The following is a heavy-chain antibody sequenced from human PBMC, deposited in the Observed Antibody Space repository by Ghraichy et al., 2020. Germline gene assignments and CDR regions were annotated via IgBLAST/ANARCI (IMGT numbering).Heavy chain of an antibody. V-gene: IGHV4-39*01. Sequence: SETLSLTCTVSGGSISSSSYYWGWIRQPPGKGLEWIGSIYYSGSTYYNPSLKSRVTISVDTSKNQFSLKLSSVTAADTAVYYCARRYCSSTSCYFFYYYYYYMDVWGKGTTVTVSS. J-gene: IGHJ6*03. D-gene: IGHD2-2*01. CDR1: GGSISSSSYY. CDR3: ARRYCSSTSCYFFYYYYYYMDV. CDR2: IYYSGST.